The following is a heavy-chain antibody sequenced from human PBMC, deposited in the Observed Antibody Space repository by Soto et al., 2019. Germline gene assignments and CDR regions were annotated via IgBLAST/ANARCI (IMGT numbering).Heavy chain of an antibody. CDR1: GFNFSAYG. D-gene: IGHD3-3*01. V-gene: IGHV3-33*01. J-gene: IGHJ6*02. CDR3: ARDLDRSGFYGGLYNYYNVLGV. Sequence: QAQLVESGGGVVQPGRSLRLSCAASGFNFSAYGMHWVRQAPGKGLEWVGVIWHDGSTQHHADSVRGRFYISRDNSKNTLHLQMNSLRAEDTAVYYCARDLDRSGFYGGLYNYYNVLGVWGQGTTVAVSS. CDR2: IWHDGSTQ.